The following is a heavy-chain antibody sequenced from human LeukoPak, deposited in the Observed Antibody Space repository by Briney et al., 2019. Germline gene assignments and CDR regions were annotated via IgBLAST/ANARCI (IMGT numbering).Heavy chain of an antibody. CDR2: ISAYKGKT. D-gene: IGHD1-26*01. V-gene: IGHV1-18*01. CDR3: AARRGEPPYYFDY. J-gene: IGHJ4*02. CDR1: GYTFTSYG. Sequence: ASVKVSCKASGYTFTSYGISWMRQAPGQGLEWMGWISAYKGKTNYAQKLQGRVTMTTDTSTSTAYMELRSLRSDDTAVYYCAARRGEPPYYFDYWGQGTLVTVSS.